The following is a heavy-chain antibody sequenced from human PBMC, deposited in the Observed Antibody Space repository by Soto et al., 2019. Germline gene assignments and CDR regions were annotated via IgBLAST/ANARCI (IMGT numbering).Heavy chain of an antibody. V-gene: IGHV3-9*01. CDR1: GFRFDDYG. CDR2: LSWKSGSI. J-gene: IGHJ5*02. CDR3: GRGENLGDLSSVDH. Sequence: EVQLVESGGGLVQPGWSLRLSCAASGFRFDDYGMHWVRQAPGKGLEWVAGLSWKSGSIGYADSVKGRFTISRDNAKNSLYLQMDSLRVEDTALYYCGRGENLGDLSSVDHWGQGTLVTVSS. D-gene: IGHD3-16*02.